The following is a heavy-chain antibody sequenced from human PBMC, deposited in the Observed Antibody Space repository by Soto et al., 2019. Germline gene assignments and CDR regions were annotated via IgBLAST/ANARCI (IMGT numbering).Heavy chain of an antibody. CDR2: IYYSGST. CDR3: ARHLRPYGSGSYYLPYYFDY. V-gene: IGHV4-39*01. Sequence: SETLSLTCTVSGGSISSSSYYWGWIRQPPGKGLEWIGSIYYSGSTYYNPSLKSGVTISVDTSKNQFSLKLSSVTAADTAVYYCARHLRPYGSGSYYLPYYFDYWGQGTLVTVSS. J-gene: IGHJ4*02. CDR1: GGSISSSSYY. D-gene: IGHD3-10*01.